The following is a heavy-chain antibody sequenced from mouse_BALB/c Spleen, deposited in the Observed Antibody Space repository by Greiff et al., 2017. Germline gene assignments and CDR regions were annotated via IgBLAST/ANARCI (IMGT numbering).Heavy chain of an antibody. J-gene: IGHJ3*01. V-gene: IGHV1-9*01. CDR2: ILPGSGST. CDR3: ARRDWDAY. D-gene: IGHD4-1*01. Sequence: QVQLQQSGAELMKPGASVKISCKATGYTFSSYWIEWVKQRPGHGLEWIGEILPGSGSTNYNEKFKGKATFTADTSSNTAYMQLSSLTSEDSAVYYCARRDWDAYWGQGTLVTVSA. CDR1: GYTFSSYW.